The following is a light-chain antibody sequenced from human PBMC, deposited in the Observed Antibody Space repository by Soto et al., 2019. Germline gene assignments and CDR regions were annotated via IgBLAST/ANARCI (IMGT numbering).Light chain of an antibody. CDR3: SSYTSGSTLVV. V-gene: IGLV2-14*01. CDR1: SSDVGGYNY. Sequence: QSALTQPASVSGSPGQSITSSCTGTSSDVGGYNYVSWYQQHPGKAPKLMIYDVSNRPSEVSNRFSGSKSGNTASLTISGLQAEDEGNYYCSSYTSGSTLVVFGGGTKLTVL. J-gene: IGLJ2*01. CDR2: DVS.